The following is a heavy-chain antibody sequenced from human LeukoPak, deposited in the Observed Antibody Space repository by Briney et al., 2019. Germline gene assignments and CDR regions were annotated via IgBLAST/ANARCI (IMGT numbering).Heavy chain of an antibody. CDR1: GFTFSDYY. Sequence: GGSLRLSCAASGFTFSDYYMSWIRQAPGKGLEWVSYISSSGSFIYYADSVKGRFTISRDNAKNTLYLQMNSLRAEDTAVYYCASQDYSGYSFMDVWGKGTTVTVSS. V-gene: IGHV3-11*04. J-gene: IGHJ6*04. D-gene: IGHD5-12*01. CDR3: ASQDYSGYSFMDV. CDR2: ISSSGSFI.